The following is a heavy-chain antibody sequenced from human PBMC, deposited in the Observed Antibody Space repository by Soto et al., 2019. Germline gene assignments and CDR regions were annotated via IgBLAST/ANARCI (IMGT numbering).Heavy chain of an antibody. J-gene: IGHJ5*02. CDR1: GGSISSYD. Sequence: PSETLSLTCTVAGGSISSYDWSWIRQPPGKGLEWIGYIYYSGSTNYNPSLKSRVTISVDTSKNQFSLKLSSVTAADTAVYYCARMVAAAATNWFDPWGQGTLVTVSS. CDR2: IYYSGST. V-gene: IGHV4-59*01. CDR3: ARMVAAAATNWFDP. D-gene: IGHD6-13*01.